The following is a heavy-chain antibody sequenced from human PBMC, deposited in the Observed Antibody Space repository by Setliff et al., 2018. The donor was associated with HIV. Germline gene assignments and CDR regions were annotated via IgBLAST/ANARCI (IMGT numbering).Heavy chain of an antibody. V-gene: IGHV3-23*01. D-gene: IGHD5-12*01. Sequence: PGESLKISCAASGFTFSNYDMSWVRQAPGKGLEWVSSISSRGTETYSVKGRFTISRDNSKNTLYLQMNSLRVEDTAIYYCFLRSTITSWGRGALVTVSS. CDR2: ISSRGTET. CDR1: GFTFSNYD. CDR3: FLRSTITS. J-gene: IGHJ4*02.